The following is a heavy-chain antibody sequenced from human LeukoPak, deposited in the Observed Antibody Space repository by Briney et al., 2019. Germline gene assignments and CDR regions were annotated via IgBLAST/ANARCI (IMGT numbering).Heavy chain of an antibody. CDR2: IYYSGST. J-gene: IGHJ4*02. CDR3: ASLTKQLLFDY. D-gene: IGHD6-6*01. V-gene: IGHV4-39*07. Sequence: PSETLSLTCTVSGGSISSSSYYWGWIRQPPGKGLEWIGSIYYSGSTYYNPSLKSRVTISVDTSKNQFSLKLSSVTAADTAVYYCASLTKQLLFDYWGQGTLVTVSS. CDR1: GGSISSSSYY.